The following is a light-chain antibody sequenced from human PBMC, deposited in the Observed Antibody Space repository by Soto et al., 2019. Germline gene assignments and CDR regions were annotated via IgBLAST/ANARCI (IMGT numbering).Light chain of an antibody. CDR3: QQSYSTPWT. Sequence: DIQMTQSPSSLSASVGDRVTITCRASQSISSYVNWYKQKPGKAPKLLLYAASSLQSGVPSRFSGSGSGTYFTLTISSLQPEDFATDYCQQSYSTPWTVGQGTQVESK. J-gene: IGKJ1*01. CDR2: AAS. V-gene: IGKV1-39*01. CDR1: QSISSY.